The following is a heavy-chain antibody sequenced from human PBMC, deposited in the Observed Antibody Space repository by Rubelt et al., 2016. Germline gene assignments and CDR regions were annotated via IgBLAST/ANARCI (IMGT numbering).Heavy chain of an antibody. CDR1: GFTFSSYA. D-gene: IGHD6-13*01. Sequence: EVQLLESGGGLVQPGGSLRLSCAASGFTFSSYAMSWVRQAPGKGLEWVSAISGSGGSTYYADSVKGRFTISRANSKTTLYLQMNSLSAEDTAVYYCAREGLRIAAAGPGAFDIWGQGTMVTVSS. V-gene: IGHV3-23*01. CDR2: ISGSGGST. CDR3: AREGLRIAAAGPGAFDI. J-gene: IGHJ3*02.